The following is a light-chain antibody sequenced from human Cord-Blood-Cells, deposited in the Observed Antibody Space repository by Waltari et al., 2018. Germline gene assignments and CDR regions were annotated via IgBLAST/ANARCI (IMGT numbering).Light chain of an antibody. V-gene: IGKV1-39*01. J-gene: IGKJ3*01. CDR2: AAS. Sequence: DPVSITCRASQSISSYLNWYQQKPGKAPNLLIYAASSLQSGVPSRISGSVSVTDFTLTISSLQPEDFATYYCQRSYSTPPCFAFGPGTKVYIK. CDR1: QSISSY. CDR3: QRSYSTPPCFA.